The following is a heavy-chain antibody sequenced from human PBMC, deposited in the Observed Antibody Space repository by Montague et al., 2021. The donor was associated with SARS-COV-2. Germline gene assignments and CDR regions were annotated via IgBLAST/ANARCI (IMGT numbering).Heavy chain of an antibody. CDR1: GCSIRSNNR. CDR3: ARTVSLRGSSWLSKYWYFDI. V-gene: IGHV4-4*02. Sequence: SETLSLTCAGPGCSIRSNNRWSTVRQPPGKRLAWVGEIYHSGSTNYNPSLTSRVTMSVDKSENQFSLKLNSLTAADPAVYYCARTVSLRGSSWLSKYWYFDIWGSGSLVTVSS. D-gene: IGHD6-13*01. J-gene: IGHJ2*01. CDR2: IYHSGST.